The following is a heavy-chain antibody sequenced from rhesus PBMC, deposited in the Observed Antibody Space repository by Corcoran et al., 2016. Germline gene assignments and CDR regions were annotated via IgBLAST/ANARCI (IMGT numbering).Heavy chain of an antibody. CDR3: ARQGGAAAEIDY. J-gene: IGHJ4*01. CDR1: GDSIRSSYYY. D-gene: IGHD6-31*01. CDR2: NPYRGST. Sequence: QLQLQESGPGLVKPSETLSLTCAVSGDSIRSSYYYWSWIRQAPGKGLEWIGDNPYRGSTSYNPSVRRRVTISRDTSKNQFSLRLTSVTAADTAVYYCARQGGAAAEIDYWGQGVLVTVSS. V-gene: IGHV4-122*02.